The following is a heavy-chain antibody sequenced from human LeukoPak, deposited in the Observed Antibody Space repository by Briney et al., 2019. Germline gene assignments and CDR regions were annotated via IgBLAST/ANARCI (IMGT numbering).Heavy chain of an antibody. J-gene: IGHJ4*02. CDR1: GFTFSSYG. CDR3: ARDRGGYFDY. CDR2: IWFDGSNQ. V-gene: IGHV3-33*01. D-gene: IGHD3-10*01. Sequence: GGSLRLSCAASGFTFSSYGMHWVRQAPGKGLEWVALIWFDGSNQYQADSVKGRFTISRDNSKNTLYLRMNRLRAEDTAVYYCARDRGGYFDYWGQGTLVTVSS.